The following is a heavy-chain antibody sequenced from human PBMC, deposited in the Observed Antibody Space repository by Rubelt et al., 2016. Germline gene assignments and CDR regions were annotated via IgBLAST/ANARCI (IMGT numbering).Heavy chain of an antibody. CDR1: GGYY. V-gene: IGHV4-31*02. CDR3: ARGSVVTPNWFDP. D-gene: IGHD4-23*01. J-gene: IGHJ5*02. CDR2: IYYSGNT. Sequence: GGYYWSWIRQHPGKGLEWIGYIYYSGNTYYNPSLRSRVTISVDTSKNQFSLKLSSVTAADTAVYYCARGSVVTPNWFDPWGQGTLVTVSS.